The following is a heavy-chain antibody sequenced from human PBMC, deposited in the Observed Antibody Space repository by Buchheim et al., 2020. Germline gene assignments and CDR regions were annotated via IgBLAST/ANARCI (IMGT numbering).Heavy chain of an antibody. J-gene: IGHJ6*02. CDR3: ARLPRYCSGGSCYSQNYYYYYGMDV. CDR2: INHSGST. D-gene: IGHD2-15*01. V-gene: IGHV4-34*01. CDR1: GGSFSGYY. Sequence: QVQLQQWGAGLLKPSETLSLTCAVYGGSFSGYYWSWIRQPPGKGLEWIGEINHSGSTNYNPSLKSRVTISVDTSKKQLSLKLSSVTAADTAVYYCARLPRYCSGGSCYSQNYYYYYGMDVWGQGTT.